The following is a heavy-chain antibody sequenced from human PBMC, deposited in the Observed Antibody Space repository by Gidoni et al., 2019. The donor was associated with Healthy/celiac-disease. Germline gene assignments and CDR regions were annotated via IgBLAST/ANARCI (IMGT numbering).Heavy chain of an antibody. CDR2: ISYDGSNK. J-gene: IGHJ4*02. D-gene: IGHD6-13*01. V-gene: IGHV3-30*18. CDR1: GFTFSSYG. Sequence: QVQLVESGGGVVQPGRSLGLPWAASGFTFSSYGMHWVRQAPGKGLEWVAVISYDGSNKYYADSVKGRFHISRDNSKNTLYLQMNSLRAEDTAVYYCAKGWSASSPCDYWGQGTLVTVSS. CDR3: AKGWSASSPCDY.